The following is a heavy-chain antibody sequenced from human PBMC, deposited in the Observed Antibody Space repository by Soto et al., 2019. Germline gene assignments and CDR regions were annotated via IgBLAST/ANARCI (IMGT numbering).Heavy chain of an antibody. Sequence: LRLSCAASGLTFSSNAMSWVRQAPGKGLEWVSGISDSGGSTYYADSVKGRFTISRDNSKNTLYLQMNSLRAEDTAVYYCAKDESRVVVPDNWFDSWGQGTLVTVSS. D-gene: IGHD3-22*01. J-gene: IGHJ5*01. CDR1: GLTFSSNA. CDR3: AKDESRVVVPDNWFDS. CDR2: ISDSGGST. V-gene: IGHV3-23*01.